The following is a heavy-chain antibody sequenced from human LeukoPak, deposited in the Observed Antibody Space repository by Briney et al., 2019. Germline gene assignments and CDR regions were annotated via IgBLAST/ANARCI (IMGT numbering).Heavy chain of an antibody. Sequence: GGSLRLSCAASGFTFSSYEMNWVRQAPGKGLEWVSYISSSGSIIYYADSVKGRFTISRDNAKNSLYLQMNSLRAEDTAVYYCARNLYTMGSTDAFDIWGQGTMVTVSS. CDR2: ISSSGSII. J-gene: IGHJ3*02. CDR1: GFTFSSYE. D-gene: IGHD1-26*01. V-gene: IGHV3-48*03. CDR3: ARNLYTMGSTDAFDI.